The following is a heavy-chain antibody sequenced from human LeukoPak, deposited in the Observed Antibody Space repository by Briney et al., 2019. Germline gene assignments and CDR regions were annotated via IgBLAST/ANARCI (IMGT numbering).Heavy chain of an antibody. Sequence: GASVKVSCKASGYTFTGYYMHWVRQAPGQGLEWMGWINPNSGGTNYAQKFQGRVTMTRDTSISTAYMELSRLRSDDTAVYYCARDGVGYTAAAVPYPGYWGQGTLVTVSS. CDR1: GYTFTGYY. D-gene: IGHD6-13*01. V-gene: IGHV1-2*02. J-gene: IGHJ4*02. CDR3: ARDGVGYTAAAVPYPGY. CDR2: INPNSGGT.